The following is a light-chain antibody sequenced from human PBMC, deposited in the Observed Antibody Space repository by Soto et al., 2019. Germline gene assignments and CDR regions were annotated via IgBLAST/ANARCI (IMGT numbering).Light chain of an antibody. Sequence: QLVLTQPPSASGTPGQRVTISCSGSRSNIGSNPVQWYLQVPGTAPKLLIYRNDERPSGVPDRFSGSKSGTSASLAISGLQSEDEADYHCAAWDDRLYGPVFGGGTKLTVL. CDR1: RSNIGSNP. CDR2: RND. V-gene: IGLV1-44*01. CDR3: AAWDDRLYGPV. J-gene: IGLJ3*02.